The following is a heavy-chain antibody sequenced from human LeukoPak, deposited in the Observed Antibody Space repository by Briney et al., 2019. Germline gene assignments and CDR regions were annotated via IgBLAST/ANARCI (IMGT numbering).Heavy chain of an antibody. J-gene: IGHJ6*03. CDR2: IYTSENT. Sequence: PSETLSLTCAVSGGYIGSYYWSWIRQPTGKGREWIGRIYTSENTDYNPSLKSRVTMSVDMSTSQFSLRLTSVTAADTAVYYRAREGDYGDYSKSFYYMDVWGKGTTVTVSS. CDR1: GGYIGSYY. V-gene: IGHV4-4*07. D-gene: IGHD4-17*01. CDR3: AREGDYGDYSKSFYYMDV.